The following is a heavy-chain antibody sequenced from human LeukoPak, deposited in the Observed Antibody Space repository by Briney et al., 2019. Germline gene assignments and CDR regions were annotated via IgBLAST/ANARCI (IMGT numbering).Heavy chain of an antibody. J-gene: IGHJ4*02. CDR3: ARAIIGDYANPFDY. CDR2: INSDGSST. D-gene: IGHD4-17*01. Sequence: GGSLRLSCAASGFTFSSHWMHWVRQVPGKGLVWVSRINSDGSSTFYAEYVKGRFTISRDNAKNTLYLQMNSLRADDTAIYYCARAIIGDYANPFDYWGQGTLVTVSS. V-gene: IGHV3-74*01. CDR1: GFTFSSHW.